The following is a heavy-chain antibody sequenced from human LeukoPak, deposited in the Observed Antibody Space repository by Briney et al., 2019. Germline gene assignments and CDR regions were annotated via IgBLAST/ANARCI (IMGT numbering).Heavy chain of an antibody. CDR1: GYTFTSYD. CDR2: MNPNSGNT. V-gene: IGHV1-8*03. Sequence: ASVKVSCKASGYTFTSYDINWVRQATGQGREWMGWMNPNSGNTGYAQKFQGRVTITRNTSISTAYMELSRLRSDDTAVYYCASRGCSSTSCSQGAFDIWGQGTMVTVSS. CDR3: ASRGCSSTSCSQGAFDI. J-gene: IGHJ3*02. D-gene: IGHD2-2*01.